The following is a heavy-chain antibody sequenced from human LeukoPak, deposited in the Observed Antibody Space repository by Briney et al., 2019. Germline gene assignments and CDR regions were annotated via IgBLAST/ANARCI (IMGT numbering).Heavy chain of an antibody. CDR2: ISYDGSNK. D-gene: IGHD2-15*01. CDR1: GFTFSSYG. J-gene: IGHJ4*02. CDR3: AKDPYCSGGSCYYFDY. V-gene: IGHV3-30*18. Sequence: PGGSLRLSCAASGFTFSSYGMHWVRQAPGKGLEWVAVISYDGSNKYYADSVKGRFTISRDNSKNTLYLQMNSLRAEDTAVYYRAKDPYCSGGSCYYFDYWGQGTLVTVSS.